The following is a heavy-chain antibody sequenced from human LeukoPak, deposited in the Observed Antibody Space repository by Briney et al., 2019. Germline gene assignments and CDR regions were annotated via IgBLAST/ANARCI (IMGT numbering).Heavy chain of an antibody. Sequence: SETLSLTCAVYGGSFSGYYWSWIRQPPGKGLEWIGEINHSGSTNYSPSLKSRVTISVNTSKNQFSLRLTSVTAADTAVYYCARAGFALAPHRGTPFDYWGQGTLVTVSS. CDR2: INHSGST. J-gene: IGHJ4*02. CDR1: GGSFSGYY. D-gene: IGHD6-6*01. CDR3: ARAGFALAPHRGTPFDY. V-gene: IGHV4-34*01.